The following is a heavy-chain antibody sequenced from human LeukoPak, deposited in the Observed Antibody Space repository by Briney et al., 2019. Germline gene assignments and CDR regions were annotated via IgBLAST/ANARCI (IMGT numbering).Heavy chain of an antibody. D-gene: IGHD3-10*01. CDR2: ISSSSSYI. CDR3: ARRITMVRGVDY. CDR1: GFTFSSYR. Sequence: PGGSLRLSCAASGFTFSSYRMNWVRQAPEKGLEWVSSISSSSSYIYYADSVKGRFTISRDNAKNSLYLQMNSLRAEDTAVYYCARRITMVRGVDYWGQGTLVTVSS. J-gene: IGHJ4*02. V-gene: IGHV3-21*01.